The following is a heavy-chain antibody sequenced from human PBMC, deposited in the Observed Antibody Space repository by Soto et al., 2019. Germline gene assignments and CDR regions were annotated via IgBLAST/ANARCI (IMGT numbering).Heavy chain of an antibody. CDR3: AKTRVDLTTVVTPIEY. CDR2: ISYDGSNK. D-gene: IGHD4-17*01. V-gene: IGHV3-30*18. Sequence: GGSLRLSCAASGSTFSSYGMHWVRQAPGKGLEWVAVISYDGSNKYYADSVKGRLTISRDNSKNTLYLQMNSLRAEDTAVYYCAKTRVDLTTVVTPIEYWGQGTLVTVSS. J-gene: IGHJ4*02. CDR1: GSTFSSYG.